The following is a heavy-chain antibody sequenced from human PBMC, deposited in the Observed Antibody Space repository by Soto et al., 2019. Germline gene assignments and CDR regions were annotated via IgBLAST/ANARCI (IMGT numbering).Heavy chain of an antibody. Sequence: QVHLVQSGAELKKPGSSVRVSCKASGDTFNFHTINWVRQAPGLGLEWMGRTNPILSMTNSAPQFQGRLTISADTSTSTAYMALSSLTSDVTAVYYCAPSSCSGSQAFDSWGQPALVTLSS. D-gene: IGHD3-10*02. CDR2: TNPILSMT. CDR1: GDTFNFHT. CDR3: APSSCSGSQAFDS. V-gene: IGHV1-69*02. J-gene: IGHJ4*02.